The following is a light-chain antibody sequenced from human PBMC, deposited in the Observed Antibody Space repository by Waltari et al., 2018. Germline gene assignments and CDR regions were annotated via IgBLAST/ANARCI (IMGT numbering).Light chain of an antibody. CDR3: YSAADNNLGV. V-gene: IGLV3-27*01. J-gene: IGLJ2*01. Sequence: SYELTQPSSVSVSPGQTARTPRPGDVLARNHARWFQQKPGPAPVVVMHKGTERPSGIPERFSGSSSGTTVTLTISGAQVEDEADYYCYSAADNNLGVFGGGTKLTVL. CDR2: KGT. CDR1: VLARNH.